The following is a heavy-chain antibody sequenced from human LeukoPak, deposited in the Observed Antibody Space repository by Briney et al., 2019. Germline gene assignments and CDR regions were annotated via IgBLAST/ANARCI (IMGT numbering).Heavy chain of an antibody. CDR3: ARDRMGAILFFDY. V-gene: IGHV3-53*01. D-gene: IGHD1-26*01. CDR2: IYTGGT. J-gene: IGHJ4*02. CDR1: GFTVTSNY. Sequence: GGSLRLSCAASGFTVTSNYMSWVRQAPGKGLEWVSVIYTGGTYYADSVKGRFTISRDNSKNTLYLQMNSLRAEDTAVYYCARDRMGAILFFDYWGQGTLVTVSS.